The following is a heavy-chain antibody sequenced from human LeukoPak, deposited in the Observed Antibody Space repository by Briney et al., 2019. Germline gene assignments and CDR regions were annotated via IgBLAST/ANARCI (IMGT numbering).Heavy chain of an antibody. V-gene: IGHV1-18*01. D-gene: IGHD1-1*01. CDR3: ARRAPGKLAADY. CDR2: ISGYNGNT. J-gene: IGHJ4*02. Sequence: GASVKVSCKASGYIFTTYGISWVRQAPGQGLEWMGWISGYNGNTNYAQKFQDRITMTTDTSTSTAYMELRSLRSDDTAMYYCARRAPGKLAADYWGQGTLVTVSS. CDR1: GYIFTTYG.